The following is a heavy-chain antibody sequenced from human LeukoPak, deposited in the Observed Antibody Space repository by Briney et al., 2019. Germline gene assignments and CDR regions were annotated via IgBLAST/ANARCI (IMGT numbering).Heavy chain of an antibody. D-gene: IGHD2-15*01. V-gene: IGHV1-69*01. J-gene: IGHJ6*02. CDR3: ARDLFIADYYYYGMDV. CDR2: IIPIFGTA. Sequence: SVKVSCKASGGTFSSYAISWVRQAPGQELEWMGGIIPIFGTANYAQKFQGRVTITADESTSTAYMELSSLRSEDTAVYYCARDLFIADYYYYGMDVWGQGTTVTVSS. CDR1: GGTFSSYA.